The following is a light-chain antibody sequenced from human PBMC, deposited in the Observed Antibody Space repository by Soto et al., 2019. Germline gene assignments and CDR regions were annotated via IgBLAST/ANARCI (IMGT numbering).Light chain of an antibody. CDR1: QSISSY. V-gene: IGKV1-39*01. CDR3: QQYGSSEIR. CDR2: AAS. J-gene: IGKJ5*01. Sequence: DIQMTQSPSSLSASVGDRVTITCRASQSISSYLNWYQQKPGKAHKXLIYAASSLQSGVPSRFSVIVSGTDLTLNVRSLQPEDGEVFDGQQYGSSEIRFGQGTRLEIK.